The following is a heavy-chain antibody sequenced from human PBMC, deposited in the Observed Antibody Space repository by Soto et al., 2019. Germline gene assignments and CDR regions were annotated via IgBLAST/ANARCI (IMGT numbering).Heavy chain of an antibody. V-gene: IGHV3-23*01. D-gene: IGHD3-10*01. Sequence: EMQLLESGGGLVQPGGSLRLSCVVSGFSFSTYGVTWVRQAPGKGLEWVCGVSGGSGVTHYTDSVKGRFTISGDDSKNTVYLQMHSLRGEDTAVYYCARSGCSNSGNCIDNWGQGSLVTVSS. J-gene: IGHJ5*02. CDR2: VSGGSGVT. CDR3: ARSGCSNSGNCIDN. CDR1: GFSFSTYG.